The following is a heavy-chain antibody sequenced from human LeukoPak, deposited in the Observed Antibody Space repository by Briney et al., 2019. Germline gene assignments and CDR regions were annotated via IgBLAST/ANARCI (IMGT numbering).Heavy chain of an antibody. CDR3: VRDRGEWIGQYYGMDV. CDR2: ISGYNGNT. Sequence: XVSCXXSGYPXTXYGTSXVRQAPGQGLEWMGWISGYNGNTNSAQKVQGRVTMTTDTSTSTAYMELRSLRSDDTAVYYCVRDRGEWIGQYYGMDVWGQGTTVTVSS. CDR1: GYPXTXYG. D-gene: IGHD3-10*01. J-gene: IGHJ6*02. V-gene: IGHV1-18*01.